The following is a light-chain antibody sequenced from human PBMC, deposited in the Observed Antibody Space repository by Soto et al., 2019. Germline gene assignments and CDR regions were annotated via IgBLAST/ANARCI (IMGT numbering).Light chain of an antibody. CDR2: EVS. Sequence: QSALTQPASVSGSPGQSITISCTGASSGVGGYNYVSWYQQHPGKAPKLMIYEVSNRPSGVSSRFSGSKSGNTASLTISGLQAEDEADYYCSSYTSSSTKVFGTGTKATVL. V-gene: IGLV2-14*01. CDR3: SSYTSSSTKV. J-gene: IGLJ1*01. CDR1: SSGVGGYNY.